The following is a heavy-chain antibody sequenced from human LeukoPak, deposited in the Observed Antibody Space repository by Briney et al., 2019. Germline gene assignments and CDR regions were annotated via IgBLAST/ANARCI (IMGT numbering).Heavy chain of an antibody. J-gene: IGHJ2*01. V-gene: IGHV4-34*01. CDR2: INHSGST. CDR1: GGSFSGYY. D-gene: IGHD3-16*01. CDR3: ARARRGPWYFDL. Sequence: PSETLSLTCAVYGGSFSGYYWSWIRQPPGKGLEWIGEINHSGSTNYNPSLKSRVTISVDTSKNQFSLKLSSVTAADTAVYYCARARRGPWYFDLWGRGTLVTVSS.